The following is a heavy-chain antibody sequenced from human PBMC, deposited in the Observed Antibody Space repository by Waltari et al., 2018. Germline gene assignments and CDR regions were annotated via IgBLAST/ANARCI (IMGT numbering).Heavy chain of an antibody. V-gene: IGHV4-39*01. J-gene: IGHJ6*02. CDR1: VGSISSRSYY. Sequence: QLQLQESGPGLVKPSETLSLTCTVSVGSISSRSYYWGWIRQPPGQGLEWIGSIYYSGSTYYNPSLKSRVTIAVDTSKNQFSLKLSSVTAADTAVYYCASRPAKIAVAGWYYYYGMDVWGQGTTVTVSS. CDR2: IYYSGST. CDR3: ASRPAKIAVAGWYYYYGMDV. D-gene: IGHD6-19*01.